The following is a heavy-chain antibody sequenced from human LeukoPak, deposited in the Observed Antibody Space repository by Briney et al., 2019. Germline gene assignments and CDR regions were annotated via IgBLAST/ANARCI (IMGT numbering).Heavy chain of an antibody. CDR2: INSDGSTI. CDR3: ARVTVSSSEVIFDY. J-gene: IGHJ4*02. Sequence: GTLTLSCAASGFTFSSYWMHWVRQPPGKGLVWVSRINSDGSTITYADSVRGRFTISRDNAKNTLYLQMNSLRAEDTAVYYCARVTVSSSEVIFDYWGQGSLVTVSS. CDR1: GFTFSSYW. D-gene: IGHD1-20*01. V-gene: IGHV3-74*01.